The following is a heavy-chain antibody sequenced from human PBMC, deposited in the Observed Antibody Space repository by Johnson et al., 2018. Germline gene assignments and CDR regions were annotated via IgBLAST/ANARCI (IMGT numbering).Heavy chain of an antibody. Sequence: QVQLQQWGAGLLKPSETLSLTCAVYGGSFSGYYWSWIRQPPGKGLEWIGEINHSGSTNYNPSLKGRVTISVDTSKNQFSLKLSSVTAADTAVYYCARLRRITIFGVAKDMDVWGKGTTVTVSS. CDR2: INHSGST. D-gene: IGHD3-3*01. CDR1: GGSFSGYY. V-gene: IGHV4-34*01. J-gene: IGHJ6*03. CDR3: ARLRRITIFGVAKDMDV.